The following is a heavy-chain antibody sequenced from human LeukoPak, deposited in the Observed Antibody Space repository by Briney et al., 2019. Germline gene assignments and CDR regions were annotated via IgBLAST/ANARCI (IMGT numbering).Heavy chain of an antibody. D-gene: IGHD2-21*02. V-gene: IGHV3-21*01. CDR3: ARDKGDGGLYYYYYYYMDV. CDR1: GFTFSSYS. CDR2: ISSSSSYI. Sequence: GGSLRLSCAASGFTFSSYSMNWVRQAPGKGLEWVSSISSSSSYIYYADSVKGRFTISRDNAKNSLYLQMNSLRAEDTAVYYCARDKGDGGLYYYYYYYMDVWGKGTTVTVSS. J-gene: IGHJ6*03.